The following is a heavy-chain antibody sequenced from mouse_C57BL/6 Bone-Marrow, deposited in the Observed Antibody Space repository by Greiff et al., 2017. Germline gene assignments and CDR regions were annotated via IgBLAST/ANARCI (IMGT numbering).Heavy chain of an antibody. V-gene: IGHV1-62-2*01. CDR3: ARHEEGGGYYVYAMDY. CDR2: FYPGSGSI. D-gene: IGHD2-3*01. CDR1: GYTFTEYT. Sequence: VQLQESGAELVKPGASVKLSCKASGYTFTEYTIHWVKQRSGQGLEWIGWFYPGSGSIKYNEKFKDKATLTADKSSSTVYMELSRLTSEDSAVDFCARHEEGGGYYVYAMDYGGQGTSVTVSS. J-gene: IGHJ4*01.